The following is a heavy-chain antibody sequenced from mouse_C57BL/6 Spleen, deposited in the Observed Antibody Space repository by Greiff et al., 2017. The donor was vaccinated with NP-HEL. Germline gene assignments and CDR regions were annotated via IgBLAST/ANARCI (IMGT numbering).Heavy chain of an antibody. Sequence: VQLQQPGAELVRPGSSVKLSCKASGYTFTSYWMDWVKQRPGQGLEWIGNIYTSDSETHYNQKFKDKATLTVDKSASTAYMQLSILTSEGSSVYYCARSGAYWYFDVWGTGTTVTVSS. CDR3: ARSGAYWYFDV. V-gene: IGHV1-61*01. CDR2: IYTSDSET. D-gene: IGHD3-1*01. CDR1: GYTFTSYW. J-gene: IGHJ1*03.